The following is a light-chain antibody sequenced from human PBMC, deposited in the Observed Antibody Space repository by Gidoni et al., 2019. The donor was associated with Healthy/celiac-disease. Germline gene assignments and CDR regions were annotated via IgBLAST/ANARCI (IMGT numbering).Light chain of an antibody. CDR2: AAS. J-gene: IGKJ5*01. CDR3: QQSYSTPIT. Sequence: DIQMTQSPSSLSASVGDRVTITCRASQSISSYLNWYQQKPGKAHKLLIYAASSLQSGVPSRFSGSGSGTDFTLTISSLQPEDCATYYCQQSYSTPITFGQGTRLEIK. CDR1: QSISSY. V-gene: IGKV1-39*01.